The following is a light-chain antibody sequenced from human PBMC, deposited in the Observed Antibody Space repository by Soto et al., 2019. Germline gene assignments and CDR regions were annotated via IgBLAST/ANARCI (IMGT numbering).Light chain of an antibody. CDR3: QQYNSYSEA. CDR1: QSISVW. CDR2: KAS. V-gene: IGKV1-5*03. J-gene: IGKJ1*01. Sequence: DIQMTQSPSTLSASVGDRVTITCRASQSISVWLAWYQQKAGKAPNLLIYKASRLESGVPSRFSGTGSETEFTLTISGLQPGDSATYYCQQYNSYSEALGQGTKVDIK.